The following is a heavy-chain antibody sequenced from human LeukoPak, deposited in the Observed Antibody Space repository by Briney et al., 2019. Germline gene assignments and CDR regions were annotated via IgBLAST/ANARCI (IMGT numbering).Heavy chain of an antibody. CDR1: GYSISSGYY. D-gene: IGHD2-2*01. Sequence: SETLSLTCAVSGYSISSGYYWGWIRQPPGRGLEWIGYIYHTGTTNYNPSLKSRVTISVNTSTNQLSLRLNSVTAADTAVYYCARGSGWCSSSTCYSFDYWGLGSLVTVSS. V-gene: IGHV4-38-2*01. CDR2: IYHTGTT. J-gene: IGHJ4*02. CDR3: ARGSGWCSSSTCYSFDY.